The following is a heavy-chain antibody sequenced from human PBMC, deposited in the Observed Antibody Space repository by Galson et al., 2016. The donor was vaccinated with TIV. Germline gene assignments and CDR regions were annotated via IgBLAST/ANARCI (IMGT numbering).Heavy chain of an antibody. CDR2: IIPIFRTT. Sequence: SVKVSCKASGGPFSSYATTWVRQAPGQGLEWVGRIIPIFRTTNYAQRFQGRVTITADEFTGAAYMELNSLRADDTAVYYCARERRYCGDQCYLRYYYGMDVWGQGTTVTVS. D-gene: IGHD2-21*01. CDR3: ARERRYCGDQCYLRYYYGMDV. V-gene: IGHV1-69*13. J-gene: IGHJ6*02. CDR1: GGPFSSYA.